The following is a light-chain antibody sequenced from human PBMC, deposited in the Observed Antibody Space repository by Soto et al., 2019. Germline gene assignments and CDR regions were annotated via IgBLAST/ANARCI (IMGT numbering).Light chain of an antibody. V-gene: IGLV1-51*01. J-gene: IGLJ1*01. CDR2: DDN. CDR3: GSWYSRLSAYV. Sequence: QSVMTQPPSVSAAPGQTVTISCSGSSSNIGGNSVSWYQQLPGTAPKLLIYDDNKRPSGIPDRFSGSKSGTSATLGITGFQTGDEADYYCGSWYSRLSAYVFGTGTKLTVL. CDR1: SSNIGGNS.